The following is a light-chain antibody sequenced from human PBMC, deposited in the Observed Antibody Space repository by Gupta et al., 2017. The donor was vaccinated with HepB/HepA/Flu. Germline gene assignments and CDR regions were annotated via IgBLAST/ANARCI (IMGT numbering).Light chain of an antibody. Sequence: DIQLTPSPSLLSASAGDTVILPRRASQDTPRYLAWYQQNPGKAPKLLLYTASTWHIGVPSRFSGSGSGTEFTLTISSLQPEDFATYFCQEAKPLPLTFGGGTKVEIK. CDR2: TAS. V-gene: IGKV1-9*01. CDR3: QEAKPLPLT. CDR1: QDTPRY. J-gene: IGKJ4*01.